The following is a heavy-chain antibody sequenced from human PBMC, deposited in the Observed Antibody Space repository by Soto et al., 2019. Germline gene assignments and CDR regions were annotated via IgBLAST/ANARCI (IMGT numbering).Heavy chain of an antibody. V-gene: IGHV3-30*18. CDR2: ISYDGSNK. CDR1: GFTFSSYG. D-gene: IGHD2-2*02. CDR3: AKWGYCSSTSFYRYYYYYGMDV. Sequence: GGSLRLSCAASGFTFSSYGMHWVRQAPGKGLEWVAVISYDGSNKYYADSVKGRFTISRDNSKNTLYLQMNSLRAEDTAVYYCAKWGYCSSTSFYRYYYYYGMDVWGQGTMVPVSS. J-gene: IGHJ6*02.